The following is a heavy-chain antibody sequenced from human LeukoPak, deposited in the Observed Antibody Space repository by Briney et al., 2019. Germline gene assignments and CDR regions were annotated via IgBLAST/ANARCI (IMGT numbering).Heavy chain of an antibody. Sequence: GGSLRLSCAASGFTFSSYWMSWVRQAPGKGLEWAANIKQDGSEKYYVDSVKGRFTISRDNAKNSLYLQMNSLRAEDTAVYYCARVRGIVVVPADSMGAFDIWGQGTMVTVSS. CDR3: ARVRGIVVVPADSMGAFDI. D-gene: IGHD2-2*01. V-gene: IGHV3-7*01. J-gene: IGHJ3*02. CDR2: IKQDGSEK. CDR1: GFTFSSYW.